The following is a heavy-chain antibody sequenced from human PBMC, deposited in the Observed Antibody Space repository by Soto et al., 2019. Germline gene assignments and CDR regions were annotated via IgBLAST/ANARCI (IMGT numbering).Heavy chain of an antibody. J-gene: IGHJ4*02. D-gene: IGHD6-13*01. CDR3: ARLPQQLVQDY. CDR1: GFTFSSYE. Sequence: GGSLRLSCAASGFTFSSYEMNWVRQAPGKGLEWVSYISSSGSTIYYADSVKGRFTISRDNAKNSLYLQMNSLRAEDTAVYYCARLPQQLVQDYWGQGTLVTVSS. CDR2: ISSSGSTI. V-gene: IGHV3-48*03.